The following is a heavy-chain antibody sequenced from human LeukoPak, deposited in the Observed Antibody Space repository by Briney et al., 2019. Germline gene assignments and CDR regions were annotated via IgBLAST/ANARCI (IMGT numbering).Heavy chain of an antibody. CDR2: ISAYNGNT. D-gene: IGHD6-13*01. CDR3: ARGLAAAGKAVRDYFDY. J-gene: IGHJ4*02. Sequence: GASVKVSCKASGYTFTSYGISWVRQAPGQGLEWMGWISAYNGNTNYAQKLQGRVTMTTDTSTSTAYMELRSLRSDDTAVYYCARGLAAAGKAVRDYFDYWGQGTLVTVSS. V-gene: IGHV1-18*01. CDR1: GYTFTSYG.